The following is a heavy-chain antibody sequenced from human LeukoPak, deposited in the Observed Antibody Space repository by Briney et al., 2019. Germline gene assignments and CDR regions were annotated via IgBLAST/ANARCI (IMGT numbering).Heavy chain of an antibody. V-gene: IGHV1-69*05. CDR1: GGTFSSYA. D-gene: IGHD2-21*02. J-gene: IGHJ4*02. CDR3: ARDMAYCGGDCYHFDY. CDR2: IIPIFGTA. Sequence: SVKVSCKASGGTFSSYAISWVRQAPGQGLEWMGRIIPIFGTANYAQKFQGRVTITTDESTSTACMELSSLRSKDTAVYYCARDMAYCGGDCYHFDYWGQGTLVTVSS.